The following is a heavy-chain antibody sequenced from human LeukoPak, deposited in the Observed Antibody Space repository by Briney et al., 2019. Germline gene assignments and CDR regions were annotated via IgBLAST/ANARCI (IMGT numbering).Heavy chain of an antibody. CDR1: GFTFSSYE. Sequence: GGSLRLSCAASGFTFSSYEMNRVRQAPGKGLEWVSYISSSGSTIYYADSVKGRFTISRDNAKNSLYLQMNSLRAEDTAVYYCARVGCSSTSCYWMGNNWFDPWGQGTLVTVSS. CDR2: ISSSGSTI. V-gene: IGHV3-48*03. D-gene: IGHD2-2*01. J-gene: IGHJ5*02. CDR3: ARVGCSSTSCYWMGNNWFDP.